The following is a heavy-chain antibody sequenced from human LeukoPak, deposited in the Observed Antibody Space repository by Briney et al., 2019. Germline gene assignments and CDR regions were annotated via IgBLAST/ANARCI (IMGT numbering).Heavy chain of an antibody. J-gene: IGHJ6*03. CDR2: INPSGGST. V-gene: IGHV1-46*01. CDR1: GYTFTSYY. Sequence: ASVTVSCKASGYTFTSYYMHWVRQAPGQGLEWMGIINPSGGSTSYAQKFQGRVTMTRDMSTSTVYMELSSLRSEDTAVYYCARDRGYCSSTSCSNYYYYYMDVWGKGTTVTVSS. CDR3: ARDRGYCSSTSCSNYYYYYMDV. D-gene: IGHD2-2*01.